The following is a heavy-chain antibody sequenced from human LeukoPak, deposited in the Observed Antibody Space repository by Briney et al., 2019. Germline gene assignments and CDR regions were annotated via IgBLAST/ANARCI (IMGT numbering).Heavy chain of an antibody. CDR3: AGHNLEMATTPRYDY. CDR1: GGSISSSSYY. CDR2: IYYSGST. J-gene: IGHJ4*02. V-gene: IGHV4-39*01. Sequence: SETLSLTCTVSGGSISSSSYYWRWIRQPPGKGLEWIGSIYYSGSTYYNPSLKSRVTISVSTSKNQFSLKLSSEPAAYTTVYYYAGHNLEMATTPRYDYWGQGTLVTVYS. D-gene: IGHD5-24*01.